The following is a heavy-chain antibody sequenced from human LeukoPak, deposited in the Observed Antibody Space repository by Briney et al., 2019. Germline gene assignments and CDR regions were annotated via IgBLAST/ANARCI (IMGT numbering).Heavy chain of an antibody. CDR1: GYTFTSYA. J-gene: IGHJ4*02. V-gene: IGHV1-3*01. D-gene: IGHD4-17*01. Sequence: GASVKVSFKASGYTFTSYAMHWVRQAPGQRPEWMGWINAGNGNTKYFQKFQGRVTFTRDTSASTAYMELSSLRSEETAVYYCAATDLGDYWGQGTLVTVSS. CDR2: INAGNGNT. CDR3: AATDLGDY.